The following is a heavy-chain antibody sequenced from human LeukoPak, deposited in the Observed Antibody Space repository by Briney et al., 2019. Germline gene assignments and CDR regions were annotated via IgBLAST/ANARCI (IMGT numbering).Heavy chain of an antibody. Sequence: GGSLRLSCTASGLTFSTRVMHWVRQAPGEGLEWVALVSHIESHNKQYADSMKGQFTISRDNSKSTLYLQMDSLSAADTALYFCATEGDSNGHAGAFDIWGQGTMVTVSS. D-gene: IGHD3-22*01. CDR1: GLTFSTRV. V-gene: IGHV3-30-3*01. CDR3: ATEGDSNGHAGAFDI. J-gene: IGHJ3*02. CDR2: VSHIESHNK.